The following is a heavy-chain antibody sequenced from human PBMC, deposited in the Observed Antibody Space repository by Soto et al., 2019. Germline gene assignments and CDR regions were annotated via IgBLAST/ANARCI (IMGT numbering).Heavy chain of an antibody. CDR1: GGTFSSYA. CDR2: IIPIFGTA. CDR3: AADIVVVVAANAGYCYYGMDV. Sequence: GASVKVSCKASGGTFSSYAISWVRQAPGQGLEWMGGIIPIFGTANYAQKFQGRVTITADESTSTAYMELSSLRSEDTAVYYCAADIVVVVAANAGYCYYGMDVWGQGTTVTVSS. V-gene: IGHV1-69*13. J-gene: IGHJ6*02. D-gene: IGHD2-15*01.